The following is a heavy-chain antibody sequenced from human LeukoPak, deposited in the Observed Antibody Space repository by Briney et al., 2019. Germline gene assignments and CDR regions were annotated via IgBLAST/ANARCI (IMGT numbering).Heavy chain of an antibody. CDR2: IYSGGST. J-gene: IGHJ4*02. D-gene: IGHD6-19*01. Sequence: GGSLRLSCAASEFSVGSNYMTWVRQAPGKGLEWVSLIYSGGSTYYADSVKGRFTISRDNSKNTLYLQMNSLRAEDTAVYYCARGQWLYPLDYWGQGTLVTVSS. CDR3: ARGQWLYPLDY. CDR1: EFSVGSNY. V-gene: IGHV3-66*01.